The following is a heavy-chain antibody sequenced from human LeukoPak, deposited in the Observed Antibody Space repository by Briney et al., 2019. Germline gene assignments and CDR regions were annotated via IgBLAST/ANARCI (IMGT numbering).Heavy chain of an antibody. CDR3: ARALPPPPFGSPFDY. J-gene: IGHJ4*02. Sequence: PGESLKISCKGSGYSFTSYWIGWVRQMPGKGLEWMGIIYPGDSNTRYSPSFQGQVTISADKSISTAYLQWSSLKASDTAMYYCARALPPPPFGSPFDYWGQGTLVTVSS. CDR1: GYSFTSYW. V-gene: IGHV5-51*01. D-gene: IGHD3-10*01. CDR2: IYPGDSNT.